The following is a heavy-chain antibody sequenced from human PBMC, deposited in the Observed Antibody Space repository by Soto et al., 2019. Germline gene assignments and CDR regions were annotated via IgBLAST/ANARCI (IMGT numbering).Heavy chain of an antibody. D-gene: IGHD3-16*02. J-gene: IGHJ3*02. V-gene: IGHV1-8*01. CDR2: MNPNSGNT. CDR1: GYTFTSYD. CDR3: ARTYDYVWVSYRHSRDLDAFDI. Sequence: QVQLVQSGAEVKKPGASVKVSCKASGYTFTSYDMNWVRQATGQGLEWMGWMNPNSGNTGYAQKFQGRVTMTRNTSISTAYMELSSLRSEDTAVYYCARTYDYVWVSYRHSRDLDAFDIWGQGTMVTVSS.